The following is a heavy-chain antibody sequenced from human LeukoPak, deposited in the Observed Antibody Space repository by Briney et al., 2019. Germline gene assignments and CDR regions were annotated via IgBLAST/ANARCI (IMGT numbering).Heavy chain of an antibody. CDR1: GYTFTSYA. V-gene: IGHV7-4-1*02. D-gene: IGHD6-13*01. CDR3: ARSSFVAAAGVYAFDI. CDR2: INTNTGNP. J-gene: IGHJ3*02. Sequence: ASVKVSCKASGYTFTSYAMNWVRQAPGQGLEWMGWINTNTGNPTYAQGFTGRFVFSLDTSVSTAYLQISSLKAEDTAVYYCARSSFVAAAGVYAFDIWGQGTMVTVSS.